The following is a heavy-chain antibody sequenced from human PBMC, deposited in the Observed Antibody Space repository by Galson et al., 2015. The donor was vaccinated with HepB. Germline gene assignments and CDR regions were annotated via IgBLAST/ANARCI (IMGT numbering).Heavy chain of an antibody. CDR2: ISYDGSNK. CDR3: AKDHRDIVVPVGWFDP. J-gene: IGHJ5*02. V-gene: IGHV3-30*18. CDR1: GFTFSSYG. Sequence: SLRLSCAASGFTFSSYGMHWVRQAPGKGLEWVAVISYDGSNKYYADSVKGRFTISRDNSKNTLYLQMNSLRAEDTAVYYCAKDHRDIVVPVGWFDPWGQGTLVTVSS. D-gene: IGHD2-15*01.